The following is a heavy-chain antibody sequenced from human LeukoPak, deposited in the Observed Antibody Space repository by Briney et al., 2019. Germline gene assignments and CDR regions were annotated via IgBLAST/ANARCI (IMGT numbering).Heavy chain of an antibody. Sequence: GGSLRLSCAASGFTVSSNYMSWVRQAPGKGLEWVSVIYSGGSTYYADSVKGRFTISRDNPKNTLYLQMNSLRAEDTAVYYCARVWGGGYNYFDYWGQGTLVTVSS. CDR2: IYSGGST. CDR1: GFTVSSNY. CDR3: ARVWGGGYNYFDY. J-gene: IGHJ4*02. V-gene: IGHV3-53*01. D-gene: IGHD5-24*01.